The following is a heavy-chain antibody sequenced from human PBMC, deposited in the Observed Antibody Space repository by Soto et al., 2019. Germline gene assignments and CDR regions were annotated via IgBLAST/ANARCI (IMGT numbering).Heavy chain of an antibody. J-gene: IGHJ4*02. V-gene: IGHV3-23*01. D-gene: IGHD3-22*01. Sequence: PGGSLGLSCAASGFTFSSYAMSWVRQAPGKGLEWVSAISGSGGSTYYADSVKGRFTISRDNSKNTLYLQINSLRAEDTAVYYSAKDSPSFYDSSGYPTLDYWGQGTLVTVS. CDR2: ISGSGGST. CDR1: GFTFSSYA. CDR3: AKDSPSFYDSSGYPTLDY.